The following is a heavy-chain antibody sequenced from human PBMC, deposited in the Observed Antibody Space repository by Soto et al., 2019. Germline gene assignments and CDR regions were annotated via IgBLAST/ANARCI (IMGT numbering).Heavy chain of an antibody. CDR1: GFTFRNHS. D-gene: IGHD2-15*01. V-gene: IGHV3-30-3*01. Sequence: GGSLRLSCAASGFTFRNHSMHWVRQAPGKGLECLAVIAYDGSNAFYRDSVKGRFTIFRDNSKNTLYLHMNSLRSEDTGVYYCARGDREDILVVVGARPGEYGIDIWGQGTTVTVS. CDR3: ARGDREDILVVVGARPGEYGIDI. J-gene: IGHJ6*02. CDR2: IAYDGSNA.